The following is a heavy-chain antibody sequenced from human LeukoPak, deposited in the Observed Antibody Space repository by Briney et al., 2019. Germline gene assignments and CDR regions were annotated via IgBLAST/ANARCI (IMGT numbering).Heavy chain of an antibody. V-gene: IGHV3-21*01. CDR1: GFTFSSYS. Sequence: GGSLRLSCAASGFTFSSYSMNWVRQAPGKGLEWVSSISSSSYIYYADSVKGRFTISRDNAKNSLYLQMNSLRAEDTAVYYCARGGTYYYDSSGYYLMTLFDYWGQGNLVTVSS. D-gene: IGHD3-22*01. J-gene: IGHJ4*02. CDR2: ISSSSYI. CDR3: ARGGTYYYDSSGYYLMTLFDY.